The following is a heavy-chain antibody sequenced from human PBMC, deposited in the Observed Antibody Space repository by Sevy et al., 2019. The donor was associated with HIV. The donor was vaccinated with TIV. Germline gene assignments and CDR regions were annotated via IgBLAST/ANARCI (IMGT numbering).Heavy chain of an antibody. CDR3: ARTGYYREGWFDP. V-gene: IGHV4-59*13. Sequence: SETLSLTCTVSGGSISSYYWSWIRQPPGKGLEWIGYIYYSGSTNYNPSLKSRVTISVDTSKNQFSLMLSSVTAADTAVYYCARTGYYREGWFDPWGQGTLVTVSS. D-gene: IGHD3-9*01. J-gene: IGHJ5*02. CDR1: GGSISSYY. CDR2: IYYSGST.